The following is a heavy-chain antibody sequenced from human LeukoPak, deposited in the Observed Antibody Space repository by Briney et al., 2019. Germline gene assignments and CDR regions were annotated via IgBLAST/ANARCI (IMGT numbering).Heavy chain of an antibody. V-gene: IGHV4-39*01. CDR1: CGSASSSNHH. J-gene: IGHJ4*02. CDR2: SFSTGRT. Sequence: SETLSHPCNVSCGSASSSNHHWAGTPQSPGMGLDGVVPSFSTGRTPQTPDPSLKGRVALSVDTSRNQYSLQLRSVTAADTAISYCVSMPGSGTSWYHFDNWGEGTLVTVSS. CDR3: VSMPGSGTSWYHFDN. D-gene: IGHD6-13*01.